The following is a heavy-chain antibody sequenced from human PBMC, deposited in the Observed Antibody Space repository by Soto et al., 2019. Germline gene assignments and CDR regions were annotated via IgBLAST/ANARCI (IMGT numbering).Heavy chain of an antibody. D-gene: IGHD2-21*02. J-gene: IGHJ4*02. CDR2: IRPSSGNT. Sequence: ASVKVSCKASGYTFTSYGISWVRQAPGQGLEWMGVIRPSSGNTNYAQKFLGRVTVTRDTSTTTVFMELSSLRSDDTAVYYCARGGHIAVVTASFDYWGQGTLVTVSS. V-gene: IGHV1-18*01. CDR1: GYTFTSYG. CDR3: ARGGHIAVVTASFDY.